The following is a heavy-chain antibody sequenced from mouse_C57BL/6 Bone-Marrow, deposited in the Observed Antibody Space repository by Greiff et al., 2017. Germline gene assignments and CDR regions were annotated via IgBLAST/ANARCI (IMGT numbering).Heavy chain of an antibody. J-gene: IGHJ2*01. CDR2: ISDGGSYT. CDR1: GFTFSSYA. V-gene: IGHV5-4*01. CDR3: ARDNYYSDY. Sequence: EVKLVESGGGLVKPGGSLKLSCAASGFTFSSYAMSWVRQTPEKRLEWVATISDGGSYTYYPDNVKGRFTISRDNAKNNLYLQMSHLKSEDTAMYYCARDNYYSDYWGQGTTLTVSS.